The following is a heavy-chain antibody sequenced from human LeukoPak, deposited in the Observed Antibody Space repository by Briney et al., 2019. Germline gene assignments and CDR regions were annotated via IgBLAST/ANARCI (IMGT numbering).Heavy chain of an antibody. Sequence: ASETLSLTCAVSGYFISSGYYWGWIRQPPGKGLEWIGSIYHSGSTYYNPSLKSRVTTSVDTSKNQFSLKLSSVTAADTAVYYCARVLIPDTYYYDSSGYNVFDYWGQGTLVTVSS. J-gene: IGHJ4*02. CDR1: GYFISSGYY. CDR2: IYHSGST. CDR3: ARVLIPDTYYYDSSGYNVFDY. D-gene: IGHD3-22*01. V-gene: IGHV4-38-2*01.